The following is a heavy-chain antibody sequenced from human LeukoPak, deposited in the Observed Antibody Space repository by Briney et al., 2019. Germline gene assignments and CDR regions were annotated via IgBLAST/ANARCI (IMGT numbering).Heavy chain of an antibody. V-gene: IGHV3-21*01. J-gene: IGHJ3*02. CDR3: ARGGSGATRDDTFDI. CDR2: ISNSSSII. Sequence: GGSLRLSCAASGFPFSSYSINWVRQAPGRGLEWVSSISNSSSIIFYADSVKGRFTISRDNAKNSLYLQMNSLRAEDTAVYYCARGGSGATRDDTFDIWGQGTMVTVSS. D-gene: IGHD3-16*01. CDR1: GFPFSSYS.